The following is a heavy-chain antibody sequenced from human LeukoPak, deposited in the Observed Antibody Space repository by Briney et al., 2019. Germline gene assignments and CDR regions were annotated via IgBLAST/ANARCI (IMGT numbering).Heavy chain of an antibody. V-gene: IGHV3-74*01. CDR3: ALATYYYYGMDV. Sequence: QTGGSLRLSCAASGFTFSSYWMNWVRHAPGKGLVWVSRIASDGSSTTYADFVKGRFSISRDNSKNTLYLQMNSLRAEDTAVYYCALATYYYYGMDVWGQGTTVTVSS. CDR2: IASDGSST. J-gene: IGHJ6*02. CDR1: GFTFSSYW.